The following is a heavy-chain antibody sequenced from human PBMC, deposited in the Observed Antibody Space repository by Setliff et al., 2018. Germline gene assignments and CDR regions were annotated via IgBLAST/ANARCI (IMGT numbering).Heavy chain of an antibody. CDR1: GFTFRNYY. CDR2: IKSDGSHT. J-gene: IGHJ4*02. CDR3: ARGGCSATSCLDY. V-gene: IGHV3-74*01. D-gene: IGHD2-2*01. Sequence: PGGSLRLTCAASGFTFRNYYMHWIRQVPGKGLMWVSYIKSDGSHTAYADSVKRRFTSSRDNAKHTLYLQMNSLEAEDTAVYYCARGGCSATSCLDYWGQGILVTVSS.